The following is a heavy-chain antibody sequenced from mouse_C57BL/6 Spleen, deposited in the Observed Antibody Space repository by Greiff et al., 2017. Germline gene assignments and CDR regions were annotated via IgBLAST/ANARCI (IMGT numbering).Heavy chain of an antibody. D-gene: IGHD1-1*01. CDR1: GFSLSTFGMG. J-gene: IGHJ4*01. CDR2: IWWDDDK. CDR3: ARIDDTTVGRYGEGAMDY. V-gene: IGHV8-8*01. Sequence: QVQLKESGPGILQPSQTLSLTCSFSGFSLSTFGMGVGWIRQPSGKGLEWLAHIWWDDDKYYHPALKSRLTISKDTSKNQVFLKIANVDTADTATYYCARIDDTTVGRYGEGAMDYWGQGTSVTVSS.